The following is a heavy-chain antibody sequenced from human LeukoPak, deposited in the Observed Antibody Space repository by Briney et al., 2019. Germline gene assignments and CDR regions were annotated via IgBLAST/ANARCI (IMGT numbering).Heavy chain of an antibody. Sequence: SETLSLTCAVHGGSFSGYYWSWIRQPPGKGLEWIGEINHSGSTNYNPSLKSRVTISVDTSKNQFSLKLSSVTAADTAVYYCARTRSYGFEYWGQGTLVTVSS. J-gene: IGHJ4*02. CDR3: ARTRSYGFEY. CDR1: GGSFSGYY. D-gene: IGHD5-18*01. V-gene: IGHV4-34*01. CDR2: INHSGST.